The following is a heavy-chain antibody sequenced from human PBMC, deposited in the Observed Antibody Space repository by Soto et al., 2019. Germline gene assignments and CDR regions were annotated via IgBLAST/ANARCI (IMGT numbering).Heavy chain of an antibody. CDR1: GYTFTSYG. CDR3: ARDSPMITFGGVIVRYYFDY. J-gene: IGHJ4*02. Sequence: ASVKVSCKASGYTFTSYGISWVRQAPGQGLEWMGWISAYNGNTNYAQKLQGRVTMTTDTSTSTAYMELRSLRSDDTAVYYCARDSPMITFGGVIVRYYFDYWGQGTLVTAPQ. CDR2: ISAYNGNT. V-gene: IGHV1-18*01. D-gene: IGHD3-16*02.